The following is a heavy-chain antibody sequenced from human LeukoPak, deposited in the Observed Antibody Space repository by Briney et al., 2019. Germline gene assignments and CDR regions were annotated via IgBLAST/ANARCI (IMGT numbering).Heavy chain of an antibody. D-gene: IGHD3-10*01. J-gene: IGHJ5*02. V-gene: IGHV4-4*07. Sequence: PSETLSLTCTVSGGSISSYYWSWIRRPAGKGLEWIGRIYTSGSTNYNPSLKSRVTMSVDTSKNQFSLKLSSMTAADTAVYYCARDFGSYYGSGSYYIAPKNWFDPWGQGTLVTVSS. CDR2: IYTSGST. CDR3: ARDFGSYYGSGSYYIAPKNWFDP. CDR1: GGSISSYY.